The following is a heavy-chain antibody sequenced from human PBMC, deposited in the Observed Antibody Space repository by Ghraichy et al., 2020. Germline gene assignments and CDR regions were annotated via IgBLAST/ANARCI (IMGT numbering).Heavy chain of an antibody. Sequence: GGSLRLSCAASGFSFSTYSMNWVRQVPGKGLEWLSYISGSSGSIYYADSVRGRFTVSKDNAKNLLFLQMNILRDEDTAVYYGARDRDDIWGNYRYYFNYWGQGALVTVSS. D-gene: IGHD3-16*02. CDR3: ARDRDDIWGNYRYYFNY. J-gene: IGHJ4*02. CDR1: GFSFSTYS. CDR2: ISGSSGSI. V-gene: IGHV3-48*02.